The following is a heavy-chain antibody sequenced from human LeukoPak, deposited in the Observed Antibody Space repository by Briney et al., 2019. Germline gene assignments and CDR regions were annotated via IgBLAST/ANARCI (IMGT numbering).Heavy chain of an antibody. CDR1: GVSFNDYY. D-gene: IGHD4-17*01. J-gene: IGHJ4*02. Sequence: SETLSLTCAVPGVSFNDYYWSWVRQTPGKGLEWIGEINHSGYTNDSPSLKSRVTLSIDTSRKQFSLNLRSVTVADTGIYYCTRMTTGHDYWGQGTLVTVSS. CDR3: TRMTTGHDY. CDR2: INHSGYT. V-gene: IGHV4-34*01.